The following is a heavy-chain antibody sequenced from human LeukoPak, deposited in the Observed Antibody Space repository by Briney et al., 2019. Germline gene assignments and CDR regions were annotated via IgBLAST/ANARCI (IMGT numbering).Heavy chain of an antibody. Sequence: EASVKVSCKALGYTFTSYGISWVRQALGQGLEWMGWISAYNGNTNYAQKLQGRVTMTTDTSTSTAYMELRSLRSDDTAVYYCARGRIYYDSTGYGYWGQGTLVTVSS. CDR3: ARGRIYYDSTGYGY. CDR2: ISAYNGNT. CDR1: GYTFTSYG. D-gene: IGHD3-22*01. J-gene: IGHJ4*02. V-gene: IGHV1-18*01.